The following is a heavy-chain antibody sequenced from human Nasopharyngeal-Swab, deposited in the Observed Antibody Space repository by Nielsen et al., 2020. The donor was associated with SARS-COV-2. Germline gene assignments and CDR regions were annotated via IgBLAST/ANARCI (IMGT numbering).Heavy chain of an antibody. CDR1: SDSISPYF. CDR3: ARIDGWGAMDV. J-gene: IGHJ6*02. CDR2: ISHSGST. V-gene: IGHV4-59*13. Sequence: SETLSLTCTVSSDSISPYFWSWIRQPPGMGLEWIGYISHSGSTNYTPSLKSRVTISIDTSKKQLSLKLRSVTAADTAVYYCARIDGWGAMDVWGQGTTVTVSS. D-gene: IGHD3-10*01.